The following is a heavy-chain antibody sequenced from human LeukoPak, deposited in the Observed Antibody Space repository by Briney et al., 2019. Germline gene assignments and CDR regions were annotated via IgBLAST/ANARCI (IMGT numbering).Heavy chain of an antibody. CDR3: AKDTYYDSSGNFDY. V-gene: IGHV3-30*02. Sequence: GGSLRLSCAASGFTFSSYGMHWVRQAPGKGLEWVAFIRYDGSNQYYADSVKGRFTISRDNSKNTLYLQMNSLRAEDTAVYYCAKDTYYDSSGNFDYWGQGTLVTVSS. D-gene: IGHD3-22*01. J-gene: IGHJ4*02. CDR1: GFTFSSYG. CDR2: IRYDGSNQ.